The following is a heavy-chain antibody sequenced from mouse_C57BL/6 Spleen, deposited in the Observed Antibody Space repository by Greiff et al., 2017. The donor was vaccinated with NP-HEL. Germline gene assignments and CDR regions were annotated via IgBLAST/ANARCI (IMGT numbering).Heavy chain of an antibody. CDR3: TREAGTWFAY. D-gene: IGHD4-1*01. CDR1: GYTFTSYW. V-gene: IGHV1-5*01. Sequence: VQLQQSGTVLARPGASVKMSCKTSGYTFTSYWMHWVKQRPGQGLEWIGAIYPGNSDTSYNQKFKGKAKLTAVTSASTAYMELSSLTNEDSAVYYGTREAGTWFAYWGQGTLVTVSA. CDR2: IYPGNSDT. J-gene: IGHJ3*01.